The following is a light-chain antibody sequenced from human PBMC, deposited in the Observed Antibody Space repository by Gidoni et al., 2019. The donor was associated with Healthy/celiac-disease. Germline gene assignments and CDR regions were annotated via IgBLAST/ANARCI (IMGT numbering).Light chain of an antibody. J-gene: IGLJ1*01. CDR2: EVS. Sequence: QSSLTHPAPVSRSPGQSITISCTGTSSDVGVYNYVSWYQQHPGKAPKLIIYEVSNRPSGVSNSFSGSKSGNTASLTITGLQAEDEDDYYCSSYTGSSTLYVFGTGTKVTVL. CDR1: SSDVGVYNY. CDR3: SSYTGSSTLYV. V-gene: IGLV2-14*03.